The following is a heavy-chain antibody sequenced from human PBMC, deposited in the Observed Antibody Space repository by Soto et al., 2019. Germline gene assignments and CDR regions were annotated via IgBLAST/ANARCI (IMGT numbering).Heavy chain of an antibody. D-gene: IGHD1-26*01. Sequence: EAQLMESGGGLVQPGASLRLSCVVSGLSLSGYALSWVRQAPGKGLEWVSAVSGSGGTTYYADSVKGRFTISRDNSKNTLYLQMNGLRVEDTAKYFCAKDGRRVGPTLNWLDSWGQGTQVTVTS. CDR3: AKDGRRVGPTLNWLDS. CDR2: VSGSGGTT. J-gene: IGHJ5*01. CDR1: GLSLSGYA. V-gene: IGHV3-23*01.